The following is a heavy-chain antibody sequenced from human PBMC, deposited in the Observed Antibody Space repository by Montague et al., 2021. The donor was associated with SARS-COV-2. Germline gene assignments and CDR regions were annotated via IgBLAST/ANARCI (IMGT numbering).Heavy chain of an antibody. CDR2: INYSGST. V-gene: IGHV4-59*12. D-gene: IGHD5-12*01. CDR3: ARGSGYGGYALAY. J-gene: IGHJ4*02. Sequence: SETLSLTCTVSGDSMNNYYWSWIRQPPGKGLEWIGYINYSGSTHYNPSLQSRVTLSKDTSKNQFSLRLTSVTAADTAVYYCARGSGYGGYALAYWGQGTLVTVSS. CDR1: GDSMNNYY.